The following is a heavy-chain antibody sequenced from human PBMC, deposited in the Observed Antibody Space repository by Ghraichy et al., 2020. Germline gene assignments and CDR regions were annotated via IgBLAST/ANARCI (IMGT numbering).Heavy chain of an antibody. J-gene: IGHJ4*02. D-gene: IGHD1-20*01. CDR2: VYHSRNT. CDR1: GDSISTYY. CDR3: ARGRSNWSYFDY. Sequence: SETLSLTCSVSGDSISTYYWSWIRQPPGKGLEWIGYVYHSRNTNNNPSLKSRVTVSVDTSKNQFSLRLTSVTAADTAVYYCARGRSNWSYFDYWGQGTLVTVSS. V-gene: IGHV4-59*01.